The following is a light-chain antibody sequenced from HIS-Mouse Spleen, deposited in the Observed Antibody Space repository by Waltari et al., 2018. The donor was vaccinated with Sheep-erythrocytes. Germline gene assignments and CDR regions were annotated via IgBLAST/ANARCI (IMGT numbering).Light chain of an antibody. CDR3: QAWDSITAV. V-gene: IGLV3-1*01. Sequence: SYELTQPPSVSVSPGQTASITCSGDKLGDKYACWYQQKPGQSPVLVIYQDSTRPSGIPGRFSGSNSGNTATLTISGTQAIDEADYYCQAWDSITAVFGGGTKLTVL. CDR1: KLGDKY. J-gene: IGLJ2*01. CDR2: QDS.